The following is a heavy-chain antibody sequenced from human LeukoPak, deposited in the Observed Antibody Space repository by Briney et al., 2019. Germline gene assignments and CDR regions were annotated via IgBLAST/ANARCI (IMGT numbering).Heavy chain of an antibody. D-gene: IGHD6-13*01. CDR3: TRASPYISSWRNGFDI. V-gene: IGHV4-59*01. CDR1: GGSISSYY. J-gene: IGHJ3*02. Sequence: MPSETLSLTCAVSGGSISSYYWTWIRQPPGKGLEWIGYIYYSGNTNYNPSLKGRLTISVDTSKNEFSLKLTSVTAANTAVYYCTRASPYISSWRNGFDIWGQGTMVTVSS. CDR2: IYYSGNT.